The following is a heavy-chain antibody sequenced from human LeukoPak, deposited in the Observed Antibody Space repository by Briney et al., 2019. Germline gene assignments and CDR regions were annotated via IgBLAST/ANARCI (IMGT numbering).Heavy chain of an antibody. CDR2: IRYDGSNK. D-gene: IGHD6-19*01. CDR3: AKGQYSSGWYGLYYFDY. Sequence: GGSLRLSCAASGFTFSSYGMHWVRQAPGKGLEWVAFIRYDGSNKYYADSVKGRFTISRDNSKNTLYLQMNSLRAEDTAVYYCAKGQYSSGWYGLYYFDYWGQGTLVTVSS. J-gene: IGHJ4*02. CDR1: GFTFSSYG. V-gene: IGHV3-30*02.